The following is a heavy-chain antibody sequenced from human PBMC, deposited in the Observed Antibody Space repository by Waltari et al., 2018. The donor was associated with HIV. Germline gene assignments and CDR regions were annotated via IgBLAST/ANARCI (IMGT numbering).Heavy chain of an antibody. V-gene: IGHV1-69*13. Sequence: QVQLVQSGAEVKNPGSSVKVSCKASGGTFSSSPISWVRQAPGQGLEWMGGIIPIFGTANYAQKFQGRVTITADESTSTAYMELSSLRSEDTAVYYCARGHSGSSDDAFDIWGQGTMVTVSS. J-gene: IGHJ3*02. D-gene: IGHD1-26*01. CDR2: IIPIFGTA. CDR3: ARGHSGSSDDAFDI. CDR1: GGTFSSSP.